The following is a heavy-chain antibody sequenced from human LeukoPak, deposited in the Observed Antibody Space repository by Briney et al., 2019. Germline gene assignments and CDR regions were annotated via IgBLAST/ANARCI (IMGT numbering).Heavy chain of an antibody. Sequence: SQTLSLTCAVSGGSFSNGSYSWSWIPQPAGQGLEWIGSSYTSGSTNYNPSLKRRVTISVYTSKNQYSLKLSSVTTADTAVYYCAGGAIQGSFGGFDYWGRGTLVTVSS. J-gene: IGHJ4*02. CDR2: SYTSGST. D-gene: IGHD5-18*01. CDR1: GGSFSNGSYS. CDR3: AGGAIQGSFGGFDY. V-gene: IGHV4-61*02.